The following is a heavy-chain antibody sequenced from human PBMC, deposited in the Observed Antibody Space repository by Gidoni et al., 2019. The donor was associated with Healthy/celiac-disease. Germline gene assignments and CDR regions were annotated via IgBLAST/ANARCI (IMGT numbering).Heavy chain of an antibody. D-gene: IGHD1-26*01. V-gene: IGHV5-10-1*01. CDR2: IEPSDSYT. CDR1: GYSFTSHW. Sequence: EVQLVQSGAEVKKPGESMRISCKGSGYSFTSHWISWVRPMPGKGLEWMGRIEPSDSYTNYSPSFQGHVTISADKSISTAYLQWSSLKASDTAMYYCAREGRIVGATLEYFQHWGQGTLVTVSS. J-gene: IGHJ1*01. CDR3: AREGRIVGATLEYFQH.